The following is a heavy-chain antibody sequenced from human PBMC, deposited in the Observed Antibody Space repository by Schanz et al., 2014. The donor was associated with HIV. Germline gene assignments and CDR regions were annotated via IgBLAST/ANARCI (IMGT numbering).Heavy chain of an antibody. CDR2: MSYDGINK. V-gene: IGHV3-30*18. CDR3: AKDRNWYDSRYRGKGNYYYYYGMDV. CDR1: GFTYRNYG. Sequence: QEQLVESGGGVVQPGRSLRLSCAASGFTYRNYGMHWVRQAPGKGLEGVAVMSYDGINKHYADSVKGRFTISRDNSKNTLYLQMKNLRTEDTAVYYCAKDRNWYDSRYRGKGNYYYYYGMDVWGQGTTVTVSS. J-gene: IGHJ6*02. D-gene: IGHD3-22*01.